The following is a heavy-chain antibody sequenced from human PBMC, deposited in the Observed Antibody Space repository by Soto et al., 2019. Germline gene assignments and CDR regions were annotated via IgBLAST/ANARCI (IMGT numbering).Heavy chain of an antibody. V-gene: IGHV3-15*01. CDR3: TTVITYYDFWSGYFTVTSHDY. Sequence: GGSLRLSCAASGFTFSNAWMSWVRQAPGKGLEWVGRIKSKTDGGTTDYAAPVKGRFTISRDDSKNTLYLQMNSLKTEDTAVYYCTTVITYYDFWSGYFTVTSHDYWGQGTLVTVSS. CDR1: GFTFSNAW. D-gene: IGHD3-3*01. CDR2: IKSKTDGGTT. J-gene: IGHJ4*02.